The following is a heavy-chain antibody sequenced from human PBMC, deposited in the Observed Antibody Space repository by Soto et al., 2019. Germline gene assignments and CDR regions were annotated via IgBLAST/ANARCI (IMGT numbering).Heavy chain of an antibody. J-gene: IGHJ4*02. CDR2: ISAYNGNT. Sequence: QVQLVQSGAEVKKPGASVKVACKASGYAFTSYGISWVRQAPGQGLEWMGWISAYNGNTNYAPQLQGRVTMTTDTARSTATVELRSLRSYDTAVYYCAGDAAVGPFDSWGQGTLVTVSS. D-gene: IGHD1-26*01. CDR1: GYAFTSYG. CDR3: AGDAAVGPFDS. V-gene: IGHV1-18*01.